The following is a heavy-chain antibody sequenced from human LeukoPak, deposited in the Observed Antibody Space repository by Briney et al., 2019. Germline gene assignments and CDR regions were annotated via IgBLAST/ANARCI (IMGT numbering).Heavy chain of an antibody. CDR1: AFTFSNYA. CDR3: AKESLRGHSYGFDN. V-gene: IGHV3-23*01. Sequence: GGSLRLSCAASAFTFSNYAMSWVRQAPGKGLEWVSTISNSDSSTYYADSVRGRFTISRDNSKNTLYLQMNSLRAGDTALYYCAKESLRGHSYGFDNWGQGTLVTVSS. J-gene: IGHJ4*02. CDR2: ISNSDSST. D-gene: IGHD5-18*01.